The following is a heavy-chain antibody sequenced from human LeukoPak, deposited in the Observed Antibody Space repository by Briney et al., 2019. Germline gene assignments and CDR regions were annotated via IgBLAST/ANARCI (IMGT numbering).Heavy chain of an antibody. CDR3: ATDPSGSRKNFDY. Sequence: GASVKVSCKASGGTFSSYAISWVRQAPGQGLEWMGGIIPIFGTANYAQKFQGRVTITADESTSTAYMELSSLRSEDTAVYYCATDPSGSRKNFDYWGQGTLVTVSS. CDR2: IIPIFGTA. CDR1: GGTFSSYA. D-gene: IGHD1-26*01. V-gene: IGHV1-69*13. J-gene: IGHJ4*02.